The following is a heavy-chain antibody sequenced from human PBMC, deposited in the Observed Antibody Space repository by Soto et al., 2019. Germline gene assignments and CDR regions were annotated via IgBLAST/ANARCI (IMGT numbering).Heavy chain of an antibody. CDR1: GSTFTNYD. J-gene: IGHJ4*02. CDR3: AISDYGDLDY. CDR2: VNPKTGNT. V-gene: IGHV1-8*01. Sequence: QVQLVQSGSEVKKPGASVKVSCKASGSTFTNYDLHWVRQAAGQGLEWMGWVNPKTGNTAYAQKFQGRVTMSRDTSVTAAYMELSSLTSEDTAGYFCAISDYGDLDYWGQGTRVTVSS. D-gene: IGHD4-17*01.